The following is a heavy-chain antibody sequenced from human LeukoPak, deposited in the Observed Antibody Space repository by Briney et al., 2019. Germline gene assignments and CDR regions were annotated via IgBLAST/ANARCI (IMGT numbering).Heavy chain of an antibody. Sequence: GASVKVSCKVSGYTLTELSMHWVGQAPGKGVEWMGGFDPEDGETIYAQKFQGRVTMTEDTSTDTAYMELSSLRSEDTAVYYCATPLSGRATGDFDYWGQGTLVTVSS. CDR2: FDPEDGET. V-gene: IGHV1-24*01. J-gene: IGHJ4*02. D-gene: IGHD6-25*01. CDR3: ATPLSGRATGDFDY. CDR1: GYTLTELS.